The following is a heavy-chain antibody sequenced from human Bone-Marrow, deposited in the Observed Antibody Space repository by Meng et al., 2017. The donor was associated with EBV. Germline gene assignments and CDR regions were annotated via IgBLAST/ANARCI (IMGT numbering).Heavy chain of an antibody. Sequence: HGELVQSGAEVKKPGSPVMVSCKTSGGPFRSYAISWVQQAPGLGLVWMGGLIPMTGVSHYAQKFQDRVSIIADESTSTHYLELSSLRSEDTSICFCASESGRGFTPDYWGQGTLVTVSS. CDR2: LIPMTGVS. D-gene: IGHD3-10*01. V-gene: IGHV1-69*01. J-gene: IGHJ4*02. CDR1: GGPFRSYA. CDR3: ASESGRGFTPDY.